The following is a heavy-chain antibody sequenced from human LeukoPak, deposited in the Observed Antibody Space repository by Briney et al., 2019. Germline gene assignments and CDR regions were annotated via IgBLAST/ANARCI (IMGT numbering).Heavy chain of an antibody. CDR1: GGSIGDYY. CDR3: ARHRTPPYYYYGMDV. Sequence: PSETLSLTCTVSGGSIGDYYWGWIRQPPGKGLEWIGSIYYSGSTYYNPSLKSRVTISVDTSKNQFSLKLSSVTAADTAVYYCARHRTPPYYYYGMDVWGQGTTVTVSS. D-gene: IGHD2-15*01. J-gene: IGHJ6*02. V-gene: IGHV4-39*01. CDR2: IYYSGST.